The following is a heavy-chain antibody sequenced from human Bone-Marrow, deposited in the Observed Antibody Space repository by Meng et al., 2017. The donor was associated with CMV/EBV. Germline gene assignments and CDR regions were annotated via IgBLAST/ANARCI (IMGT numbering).Heavy chain of an antibody. J-gene: IGHJ4*02. Sequence: GESLKISCVASAFTFSSFEMNWVRQAPGKGLEWVSYITSRGDSEYYADSVKGRFTVSRDNAKISLYLQMNSLRVEDTAVYYCARQTGVISYFDYWGQGTLVTVSS. CDR2: ITSRGDSE. CDR3: ARQTGVISYFDY. D-gene: IGHD7-27*01. CDR1: AFTFSSFE. V-gene: IGHV3-48*03.